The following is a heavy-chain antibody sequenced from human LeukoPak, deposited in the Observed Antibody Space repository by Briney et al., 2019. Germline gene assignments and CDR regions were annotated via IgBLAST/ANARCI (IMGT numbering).Heavy chain of an antibody. CDR3: ARGWATDAFDI. J-gene: IGHJ3*02. CDR1: GGSISSYY. CDR2: IYYSGST. Sequence: NPSETLSLTCTVSGGSISSYYWSWIRQPPGKGLEWIGYIYYSGSTNYNPSLKSRVTISVDTSKNQFSLKLSSVTAADTAVYYCARGWATDAFDIWGQGTMVTVSS. D-gene: IGHD5-12*01. V-gene: IGHV4-59*01.